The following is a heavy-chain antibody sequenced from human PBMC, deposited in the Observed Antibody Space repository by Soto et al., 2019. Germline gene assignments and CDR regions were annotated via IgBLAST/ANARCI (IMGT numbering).Heavy chain of an antibody. V-gene: IGHV3-30-3*01. CDR1: GFTFSSYA. Sequence: GSLRLSCPASGFTFSSYAMHWVRQAPGKGLEWVAVISYDGSNKYYADSVKGRFTISRDNSKNTLYLQMNSLRAEDTAVYYCARDQFDSSGYYYDGSDYWGQGT. CDR2: ISYDGSNK. D-gene: IGHD3-22*01. CDR3: ARDQFDSSGYYYDGSDY. J-gene: IGHJ4*02.